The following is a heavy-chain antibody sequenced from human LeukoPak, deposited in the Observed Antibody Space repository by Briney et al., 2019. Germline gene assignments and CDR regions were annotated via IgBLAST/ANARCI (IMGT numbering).Heavy chain of an antibody. Sequence: PSETLSLTCAVSGGSISSSNWWSWVRQSPGKGLEWIGEIYHSGSTNYNPSLRSRVSISIDKSKNQFSLKLSSVTAADTAVYYCARDPTSSGWYGSWFDPWGQGTLVTVSS. D-gene: IGHD6-19*01. V-gene: IGHV4-4*02. CDR1: GGSISSSNW. CDR2: IYHSGST. J-gene: IGHJ5*02. CDR3: ARDPTSSGWYGSWFDP.